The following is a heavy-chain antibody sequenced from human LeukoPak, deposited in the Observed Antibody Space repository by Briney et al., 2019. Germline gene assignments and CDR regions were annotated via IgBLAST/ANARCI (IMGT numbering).Heavy chain of an antibody. CDR1: GFTFSSYG. Sequence: GGSLRLSCAASGFTFSSYGMPWVRQAPAKGLKWVAVISYDGSSEYYADSVKGRFTISRDNSKDTLYLQMNSLRAEDTAVYYCAKAFRAAAGRADWFDPWGQETLDTVSS. D-gene: IGHD6-13*01. CDR3: AKAFRAAAGRADWFDP. J-gene: IGHJ5*02. CDR2: ISYDGSSE. V-gene: IGHV3-30*18.